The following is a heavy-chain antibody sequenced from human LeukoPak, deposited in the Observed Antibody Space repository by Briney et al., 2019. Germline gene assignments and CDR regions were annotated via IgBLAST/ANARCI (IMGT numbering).Heavy chain of an antibody. J-gene: IGHJ4*02. Sequence: PGGSLRLSCAASGFTFSSYSMNWVRQAPGKGLEWVSSISSSSSYIYYADSVKGRFTISRDNAKNSQYLQMNSLRAEDTAVYYCARVPVYGKTAYYFDYWGQGTLVTVSS. D-gene: IGHD1-14*01. V-gene: IGHV3-21*01. CDR2: ISSSSSYI. CDR3: ARVPVYGKTAYYFDY. CDR1: GFTFSSYS.